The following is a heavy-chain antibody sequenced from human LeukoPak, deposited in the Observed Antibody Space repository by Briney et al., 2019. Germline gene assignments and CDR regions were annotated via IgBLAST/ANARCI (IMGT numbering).Heavy chain of an antibody. CDR3: AKAGSYWDFDY. Sequence: GRSLRLSCAASGFSFSSSGMHWVRQAPGKGLEWVSGISGSGGSTYYADSVKGRFTISRDNSKNTLYLQMNSLRAEDTALYYCAKAGSYWDFDYWGQGTLVTVSS. CDR2: ISGSGGST. J-gene: IGHJ4*02. CDR1: GFSFSSSG. V-gene: IGHV3-23*01. D-gene: IGHD1-26*01.